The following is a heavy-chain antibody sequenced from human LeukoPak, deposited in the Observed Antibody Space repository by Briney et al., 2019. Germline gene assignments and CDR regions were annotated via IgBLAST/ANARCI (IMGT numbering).Heavy chain of an antibody. J-gene: IGHJ4*02. Sequence: VASVKVSCKASGYTFTDYTMHWLRQAPRQRLDWMGWINGGSGNTKYSPEFQGRVTITRDTSASTAYMELSSLRSEDTAVYYCANPRYDSSGYYYVDWGQGTLVTVSS. D-gene: IGHD3-22*01. CDR2: INGGSGNT. CDR3: ANPRYDSSGYYYVD. CDR1: GYTFTDYT. V-gene: IGHV1-3*01.